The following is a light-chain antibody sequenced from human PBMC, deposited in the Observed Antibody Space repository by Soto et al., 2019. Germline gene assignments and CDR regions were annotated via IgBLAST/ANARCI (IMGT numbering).Light chain of an antibody. CDR2: SAS. CDR3: QQRYSTTQT. J-gene: IGKJ1*01. CDR1: QGISRS. V-gene: IGKV1-12*01. Sequence: DIQMTHSPSSVSASVGDRVTITSQASQGISRSLACYQKKAGKDPKLLIYSASSLQSGVPSRFSGSVFGTDFNLTISSLQTEDFATYDCQQRYSTTQTFGQVTKVDIK.